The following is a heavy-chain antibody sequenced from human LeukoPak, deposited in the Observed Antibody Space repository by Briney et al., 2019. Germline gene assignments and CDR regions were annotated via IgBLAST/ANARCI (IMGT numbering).Heavy chain of an antibody. D-gene: IGHD1-26*01. CDR1: GYTFTSYA. CDR2: INAGNGNT. J-gene: IGHJ5*02. Sequence: ASVKVSCKASGYTFTSYAMHWVRQAPGQRLEWMGWINAGNGNTKYSQKFQGRVTITRDTSASTAYMELSSLRSEDTAVYYCARDSSGSSMFDPWGQGTLVTVSS. CDR3: ARDSSGSSMFDP. V-gene: IGHV1-3*01.